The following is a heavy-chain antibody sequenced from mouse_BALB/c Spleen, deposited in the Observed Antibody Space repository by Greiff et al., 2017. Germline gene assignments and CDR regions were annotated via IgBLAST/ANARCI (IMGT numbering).Heavy chain of an antibody. CDR1: GYTFTDYN. CDR3: ARCGLAGTGDYFDY. V-gene: IGHV1S29*02. Sequence: EVQLQQSGPELVKPGASVKISCKASGYTFTDYNMHWVKQSHGKSLEWIGYIYPYNGGTGYNQKFKSKATLTVDNSSSTAYMELRSLTSEDSAVYYCARCGLAGTGDYFDYWGQGTTLTVSS. D-gene: IGHD3-3*01. J-gene: IGHJ2*01. CDR2: IYPYNGGT.